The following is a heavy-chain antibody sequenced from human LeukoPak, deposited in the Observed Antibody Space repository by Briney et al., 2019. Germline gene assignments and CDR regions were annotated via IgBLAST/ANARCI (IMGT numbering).Heavy chain of an antibody. V-gene: IGHV4-39*01. D-gene: IGHD3-22*01. CDR3: ARRRYYDGSGYLE. Sequence: SETLSFTCSLSADTISRSDSYWDWIRQAPGKGLEWIGTIYYSRRTYYSPTLKSRVTLSVDRSNNQFSLNLRSVTAADTAVYYCARRRYYDGSGYLEWGQGTLLSVSS. J-gene: IGHJ1*01. CDR1: ADTISRSDSY. CDR2: IYYSRRT.